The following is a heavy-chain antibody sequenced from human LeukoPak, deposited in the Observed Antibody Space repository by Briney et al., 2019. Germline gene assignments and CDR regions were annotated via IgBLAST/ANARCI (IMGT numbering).Heavy chain of an antibody. V-gene: IGHV3-21*01. CDR2: ISSSSSYI. CDR3: ARVGMAVGATVDY. Sequence: GGSLRLSCAASGFSFSSYSMNWVRQAPGKGLEWVSSISSSSSYIYYADSVKGRFTTSRDNAKNSLYLRMNSLRAEDTAVYYCARVGMAVGATVDYWGQGILVTVSS. D-gene: IGHD1-26*01. CDR1: GFSFSSYS. J-gene: IGHJ4*02.